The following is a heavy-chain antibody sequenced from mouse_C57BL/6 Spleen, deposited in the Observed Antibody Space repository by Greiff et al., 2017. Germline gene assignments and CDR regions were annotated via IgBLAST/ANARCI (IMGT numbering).Heavy chain of an antibody. V-gene: IGHV2-9*01. CDR2: IWGGGNT. D-gene: IGHD1-1*01. Sequence: QVQLQESGPGLVAPSQSLSITCTVSGFSLTSYGVDWVRQPPGKGLEWLGVIWGGGNTNYNSALMSRLSISKDNSKSQVFLKMNSLQTDDTAMYYCATRCYCSSYAYYAMDYWGQGTSVTVSS. CDR1: GFSLTSYG. J-gene: IGHJ4*01. CDR3: ATRCYCSSYAYYAMDY.